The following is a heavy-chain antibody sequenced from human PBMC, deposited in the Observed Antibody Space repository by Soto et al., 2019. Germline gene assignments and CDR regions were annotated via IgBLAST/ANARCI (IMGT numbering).Heavy chain of an antibody. Sequence: GTLRLSCAASGFTFSSYWMSWVRQAPGKGLEWVANIKQDGSEKYYVDSVKGRFTISRDNAKNSLYLQMNSLRAEDTAVYYCAREGQQLVLSDYGMDVWGQGTTVTVSS. V-gene: IGHV3-7*01. CDR2: IKQDGSEK. CDR3: AREGQQLVLSDYGMDV. J-gene: IGHJ6*02. CDR1: GFTFSSYW. D-gene: IGHD6-13*01.